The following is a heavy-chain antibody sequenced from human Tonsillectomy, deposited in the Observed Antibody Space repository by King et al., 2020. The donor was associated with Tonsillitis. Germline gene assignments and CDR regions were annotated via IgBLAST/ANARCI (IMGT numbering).Heavy chain of an antibody. D-gene: IGHD3-9*01. V-gene: IGHV4-39*07. Sequence: MQLQESGPGLVKPSETLSLTCTASGGSISSTTYYWGWIRQPPGKGLEWIGSVYYSGNTYYNPSLKSRVTIPVDTSKNQFSLKLSSVTAADTAVYYCARLDYDILTGTGFDPWGQGTLVTVSS. CDR1: GGSISSTTYY. CDR3: ARLDYDILTGTGFDP. CDR2: VYYSGNT. J-gene: IGHJ5*02.